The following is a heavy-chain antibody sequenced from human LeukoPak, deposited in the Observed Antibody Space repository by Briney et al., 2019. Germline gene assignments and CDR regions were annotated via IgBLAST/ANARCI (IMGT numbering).Heavy chain of an antibody. CDR2: IYYSGST. D-gene: IGHD3-9*01. V-gene: IGHV4-39*01. CDR1: GGSISRSSYY. Sequence: SETLSLTCTVSGGSISRSSYYWGWIRQPPGKGLEWIGSIYYSGSTYYNPSLKSRVTISVDTSKNQFSLKLSSVTAADTAVYYCAGQYYDILTGYPPFDYWGQGTLVTVSS. CDR3: AGQYYDILTGYPPFDY. J-gene: IGHJ4*02.